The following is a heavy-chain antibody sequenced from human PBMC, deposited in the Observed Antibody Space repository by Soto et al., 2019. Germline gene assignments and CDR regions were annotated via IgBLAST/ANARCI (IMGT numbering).Heavy chain of an antibody. CDR2: IYWDDDQ. CDR1: GFSLTTTSMG. CDR3: AHAGDYDLLSFDH. D-gene: IGHD4-17*01. Sequence: QITLKESGPPLVRPAQPLTLTCAFSGFSLTTTSMGVAWIRQPPGKALEWLALIYWDDDQRYSPSLKDRLTISKATSRSRVVLTISNMNPEDTGTYFCAHAGDYDLLSFDHWGPGTLVTVSS. J-gene: IGHJ4*02. V-gene: IGHV2-5*02.